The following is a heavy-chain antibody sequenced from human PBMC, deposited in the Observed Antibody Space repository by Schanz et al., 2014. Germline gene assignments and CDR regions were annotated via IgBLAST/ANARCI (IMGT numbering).Heavy chain of an antibody. V-gene: IGHV1-69*08. CDR3: AREVGLYDRGWFDP. CDR2: FVPIAGIT. Sequence: QVHLVQSGAEVKKPGSSVKVSCKASGGTFSSDTFSWVRQAPGQGLEWMGRFVPIAGITNYAQRFQGRVTITADRSTSTAYMELSSLRSEDTAVYYCAREVGLYDRGWFDPWGQGTLVTVSS. CDR1: GGTFSSDT. J-gene: IGHJ5*02. D-gene: IGHD3-22*01.